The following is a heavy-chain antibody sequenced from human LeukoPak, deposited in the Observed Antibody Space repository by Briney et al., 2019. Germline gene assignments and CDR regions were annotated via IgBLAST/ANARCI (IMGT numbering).Heavy chain of an antibody. D-gene: IGHD1-26*01. CDR2: ISGSGGST. CDR3: AKPQLGATYYYFDY. Sequence: GGSLRLSCAASGITFSSYAMSWVRQAPGKGLEWVSAISGSGGSTYYADSVKGRFTISRDNSKNTLYLQMNSLRAEDTAVYYCAKPQLGATYYYFDYWGQGTLVTVSS. CDR1: GITFSSYA. V-gene: IGHV3-23*01. J-gene: IGHJ4*02.